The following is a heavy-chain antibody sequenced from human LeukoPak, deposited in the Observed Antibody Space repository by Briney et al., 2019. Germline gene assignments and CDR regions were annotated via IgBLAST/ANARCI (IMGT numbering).Heavy chain of an antibody. J-gene: IGHJ4*02. CDR1: GFVFSTYA. Sequence: GGSLRLSCAASGFVFSTYAMNWVRQAPGKGLEWVSAMSGSGGNTYYADPVRGRFTVSRDNSRNTLYLQMNSLRVEDTAVYYCTRLWGDCGGDCYSHDFWGQGTLVTVSS. CDR2: MSGSGGNT. CDR3: TRLWGDCGGDCYSHDF. D-gene: IGHD2-21*02. V-gene: IGHV3-23*01.